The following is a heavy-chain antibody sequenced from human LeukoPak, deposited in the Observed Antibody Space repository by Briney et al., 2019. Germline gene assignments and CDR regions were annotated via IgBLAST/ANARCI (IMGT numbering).Heavy chain of an antibody. CDR1: GFTFSSYW. J-gene: IGHJ5*02. CDR3: GRVFYSPFSVDP. V-gene: IGHV3-74*01. D-gene: IGHD2/OR15-2a*01. CDR2: INSDGSST. Sequence: GGSLRLSCAASGFTFSSYWMNWVRQAPGKGLVWVSRINSDGSSTSYADSVKGRFTVSRDNGKNTLYLQMKRLRVEDTAVYYCGRVFYSPFSVDPWGQGTLVTVSS.